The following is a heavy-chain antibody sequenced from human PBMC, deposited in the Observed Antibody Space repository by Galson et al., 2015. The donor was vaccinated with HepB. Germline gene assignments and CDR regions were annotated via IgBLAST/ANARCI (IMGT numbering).Heavy chain of an antibody. V-gene: IGHV1-18*04. Sequence: VKVSCKASGYTFTSYGISWVRQAPGQGLEWMGWISAYNGNTNYAQKLQGRVTMTTDTSTSTAYMELRSLRSDDTAVYYCARAGEYCGGDCYPSAAHWGQGTLVTVSS. CDR3: ARAGEYCGGDCYPSAAH. J-gene: IGHJ4*02. D-gene: IGHD2-21*02. CDR2: ISAYNGNT. CDR1: GYTFTSYG.